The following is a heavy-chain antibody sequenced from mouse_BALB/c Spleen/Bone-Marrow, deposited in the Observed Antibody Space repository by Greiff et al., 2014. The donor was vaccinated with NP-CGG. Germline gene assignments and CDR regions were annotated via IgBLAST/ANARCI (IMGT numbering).Heavy chain of an antibody. CDR1: GFNIKDTY. Sequence: EVQLVESGAELVKPGASVKLSCTASGFNIKDTYMHWVKQRPEQGLEWIGRIDPANGNTKYDPKFQGKATITADTSSNTACLQLSSLTSEDTAVYYCAMITTGAWFAYWGQGTLVTVSA. CDR3: AMITTGAWFAY. CDR2: IDPANGNT. V-gene: IGHV14-3*02. D-gene: IGHD2-4*01. J-gene: IGHJ3*01.